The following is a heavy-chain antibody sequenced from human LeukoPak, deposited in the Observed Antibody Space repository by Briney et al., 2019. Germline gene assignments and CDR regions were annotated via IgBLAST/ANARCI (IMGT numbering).Heavy chain of an antibody. J-gene: IGHJ3*02. V-gene: IGHV3-33*01. CDR2: IWYDGTNK. Sequence: GGSLTLSWAASGFTFSSYSMQWVRQAAGKVLEWVAVIWYDGTNKYYADSVKGRLTISRENSKNTLYLQMNSLRAEDTAVYYCARVRVTFGYDAFDIWGQGTMVTVSS. CDR3: ARVRVTFGYDAFDI. CDR1: GFTFSSYS. D-gene: IGHD3-16*01.